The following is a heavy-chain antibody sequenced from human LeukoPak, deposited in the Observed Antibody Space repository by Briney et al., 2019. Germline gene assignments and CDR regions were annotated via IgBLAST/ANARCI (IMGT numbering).Heavy chain of an antibody. J-gene: IGHJ4*02. CDR1: GFTFSSYW. CDR2: IKQDGSEK. Sequence: GGSLRLSCAASGFTFSSYWMSWVRKAPGKGLEWVANIKQDGSEKYYVDSVKGRFTISRDNDKNSLYLQMNSLRAEDTAVYYCARDMAPIRDYYGSGSFKPSSGDYWGQGTLVTVSP. V-gene: IGHV3-7*01. D-gene: IGHD3-10*01. CDR3: ARDMAPIRDYYGSGSFKPSSGDY.